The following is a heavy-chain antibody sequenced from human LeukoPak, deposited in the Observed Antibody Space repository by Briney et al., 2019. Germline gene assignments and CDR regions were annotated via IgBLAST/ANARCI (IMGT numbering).Heavy chain of an antibody. J-gene: IGHJ6*02. V-gene: IGHV4-4*07. Sequence: SETLSLTCTVSGGSISDYYWSWIRQPAGKGLEWIGHIYTGGNTNYNPSLESRVTMSVDTSKNQFSLKLSSVTAADTAVYYCARDNIVVVPAARQGGYYYYYGMDVWGQGTTVTVSS. D-gene: IGHD2-2*01. CDR1: GGSISDYY. CDR2: IYTGGNT. CDR3: ARDNIVVVPAARQGGYYYYYGMDV.